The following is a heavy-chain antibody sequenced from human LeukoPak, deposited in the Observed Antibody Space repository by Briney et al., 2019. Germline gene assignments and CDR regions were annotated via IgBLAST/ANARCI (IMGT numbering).Heavy chain of an antibody. D-gene: IGHD2-21*02. CDR2: VSYDGGKK. Sequence: PGGSLNLSFAASGFTFSSSGMHWVRQAPGKGLEWVAFVSYDGGKKYYADSVKGRFTISRDNSKNTLYLQMNSLRAEDTAVYYCAKPAYCGGDCYASPFQHWGEGTLVTVSS. CDR1: GFTFSSSG. J-gene: IGHJ1*01. V-gene: IGHV3-30*18. CDR3: AKPAYCGGDCYASPFQH.